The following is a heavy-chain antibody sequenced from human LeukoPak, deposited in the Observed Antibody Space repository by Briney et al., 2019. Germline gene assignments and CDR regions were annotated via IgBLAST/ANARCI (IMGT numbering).Heavy chain of an antibody. CDR2: ISGSGGST. CDR3: AKDKRTVTTSGRSPDAFDI. D-gene: IGHD4-11*01. CDR1: GFMFSASA. J-gene: IGHJ3*02. Sequence: PGGSLRLPCAASGFMFSASAMHWVRQAPGKGLEWVSAISGSGGSTYYADSVKGRFTISRDNSKNTLYLQMNSLRAEDTAVYYCAKDKRTVTTSGRSPDAFDIWGQGTMVTVSS. V-gene: IGHV3-23*01.